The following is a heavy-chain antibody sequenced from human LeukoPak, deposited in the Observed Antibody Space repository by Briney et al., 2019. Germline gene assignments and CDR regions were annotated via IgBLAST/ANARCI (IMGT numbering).Heavy chain of an antibody. CDR1: GYTLTELS. Sequence: ASVKVSCKVSGYTLTELSMHWVRQAPGKGLEWMGGFDPEDGETIYAQKLQGRVTMTEDTSTDTAYMELSSLRSEDTAVYYCATSAQWRFGELSYGMDVWGQGTTVTVSS. D-gene: IGHD3-10*01. V-gene: IGHV1-24*01. J-gene: IGHJ6*02. CDR3: ATSAQWRFGELSYGMDV. CDR2: FDPEDGET.